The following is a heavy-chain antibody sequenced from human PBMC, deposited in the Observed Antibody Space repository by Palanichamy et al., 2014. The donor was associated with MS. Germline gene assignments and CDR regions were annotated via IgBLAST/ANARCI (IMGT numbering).Heavy chain of an antibody. CDR3: AKDGSTWGNYLQY. CDR1: GFTFSSYG. Sequence: QVQLVESGGGVVQPGGSLRLSCAASGFTFSSYGMHWVRQAPGKGLEWVAFIRNDANNKYYVDSVKDRFTISRDNSKSTLYLQMNSLRAEDTAVYYCAKDGSTWGNYLQYWGQGTLVTVSS. D-gene: IGHD3-16*01. CDR2: IRNDANNK. V-gene: IGHV3-30*02. J-gene: IGHJ4*02.